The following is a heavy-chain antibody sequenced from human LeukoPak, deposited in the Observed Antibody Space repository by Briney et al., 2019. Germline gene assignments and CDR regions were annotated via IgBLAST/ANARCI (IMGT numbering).Heavy chain of an antibody. CDR3: ARGQLQYYYYIDV. J-gene: IGHJ6*03. Sequence: GGSLRLSCAASGFTLSSYEMNWVRQAPGKGLEWVSYISSSGSTIYYADSVKGRFTISRDNAKNSLYLQMNSLRAEDTAVYYCARGQLQYYYYIDVWGKGTTVTVSS. CDR1: GFTLSSYE. CDR2: ISSSGSTI. V-gene: IGHV3-48*03. D-gene: IGHD2-2*02.